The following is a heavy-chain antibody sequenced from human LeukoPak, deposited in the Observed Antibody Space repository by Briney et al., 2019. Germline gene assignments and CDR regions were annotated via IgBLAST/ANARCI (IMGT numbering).Heavy chain of an antibody. D-gene: IGHD5-12*01. CDR2: ISPNSGGT. CDR3: ARGSVATISGY. CDR1: GYTFTSYG. Sequence: ASVKVSCKASGYTFTSYGVSWIRQAPGQGLEWMGWISPNSGGTNCAQNFQGRVTMTRDTSISTAYMELSRLRSDDTAVYYCARGSVATISGYWGQGTLVTVSS. J-gene: IGHJ4*02. V-gene: IGHV1-2*02.